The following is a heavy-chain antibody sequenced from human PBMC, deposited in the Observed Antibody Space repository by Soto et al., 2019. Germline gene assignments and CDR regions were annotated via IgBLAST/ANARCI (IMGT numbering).Heavy chain of an antibody. CDR3: ARGPVTYYFDY. J-gene: IGHJ4*02. CDR1: GGSISRYY. V-gene: IGHV4-59*01. Sequence: SETLSLTCTVSGGSISRYYWSWIRQPPGKGLEWIGYIYYSGSTNYNPSLKSRVTISVDTSKNQFSLKLSSVTAADTAVYYCARGPVTYYFDYWGQGTLVTVSS. D-gene: IGHD3-16*01. CDR2: IYYSGST.